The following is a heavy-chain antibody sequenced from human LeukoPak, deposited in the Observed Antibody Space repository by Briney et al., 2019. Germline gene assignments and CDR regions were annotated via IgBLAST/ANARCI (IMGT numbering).Heavy chain of an antibody. D-gene: IGHD1-26*01. CDR3: ARRRELRYYFDY. V-gene: IGHV4-61*05. J-gene: IGHJ4*02. CDR1: GGSISSSSSY. CDR2: IYYSGST. Sequence: SETLSLTCTVSGGSISSSSSYWGWIRQPPGKGLEWIGYIYYSGSTNYNPSLKSRVTISVDTSKNQFSLKLSSVTAADTAVYYCARRRELRYYFDYWGQGTLVTVSS.